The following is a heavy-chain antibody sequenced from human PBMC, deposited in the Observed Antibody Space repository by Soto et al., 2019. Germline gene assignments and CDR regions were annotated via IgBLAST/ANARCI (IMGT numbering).Heavy chain of an antibody. D-gene: IGHD1-26*01. Sequence: SVKVSCKASGGTFSSNAINWVRQAPGQGLEWMGGIIPILGTPKYAQKFQGRVTITADESTSTAYMELSSLRFEDTAIYYCASEIEVEAIVYLAPGAQGTLVTVSS. V-gene: IGHV1-69*13. CDR1: GGTFSSNA. CDR3: ASEIEVEAIVYLAP. CDR2: IIPILGTP. J-gene: IGHJ5*02.